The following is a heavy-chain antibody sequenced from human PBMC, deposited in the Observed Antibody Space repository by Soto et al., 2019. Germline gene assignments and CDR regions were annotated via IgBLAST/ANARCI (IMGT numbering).Heavy chain of an antibody. J-gene: IGHJ3*02. Sequence: GGSLRLSCAASGFTFNNAWMNWVRQAPGKGLEWVGRIYSKTDGGTTGYAAPVKGRFTISRDDSKNTLYLQMNSLKTEDTAVYYCTTIRGSYYAFDIWGQGTMVTVSS. CDR2: IYSKTDGGTT. CDR1: GFTFNNAW. V-gene: IGHV3-15*07. D-gene: IGHD1-26*01. CDR3: TTIRGSYYAFDI.